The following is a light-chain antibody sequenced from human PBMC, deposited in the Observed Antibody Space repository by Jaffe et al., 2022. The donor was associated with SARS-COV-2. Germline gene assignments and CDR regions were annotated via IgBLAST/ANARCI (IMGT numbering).Light chain of an antibody. CDR3: QAWDSGTPV. CDR2: QDY. V-gene: IGLV3-1*01. Sequence: LELTQPPSVSVSPGQTASITCSGVDLGKKFTSWYQQQPGQSPVVVIYQDYRRPSGIPERFSGSSSGNTATLTISGTQTLDEGVYFCQAWDSGTPVFGTGSKVTIL. CDR1: DLGKKF. J-gene: IGLJ1*01.